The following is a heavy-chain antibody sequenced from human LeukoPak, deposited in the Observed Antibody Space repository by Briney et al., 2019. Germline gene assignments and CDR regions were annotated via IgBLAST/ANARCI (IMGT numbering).Heavy chain of an antibody. J-gene: IGHJ4*02. V-gene: IGHV3-30*02. CDR1: GFTFSSYG. CDR2: IRYDGSNK. CDR3: AHISGDDFWSGYSDY. Sequence: GGSLRLSCAASGFTFSSYGMHWVRQAPGKGLEWVAFIRYDGSNKYYADSVKGRFTISRDNSKNTLYLQMNSLRAEDTAVYYCAHISGDDFWSGYSDYWGQGTLVTVSS. D-gene: IGHD3-3*01.